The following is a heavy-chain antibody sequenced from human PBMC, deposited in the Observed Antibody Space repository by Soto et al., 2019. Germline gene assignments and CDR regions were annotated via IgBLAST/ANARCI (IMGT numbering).Heavy chain of an antibody. CDR3: ARVPPYYGSGSPQIRGGMDV. CDR2: IYHSGST. J-gene: IGHJ4*02. D-gene: IGHD3-10*01. V-gene: IGHV4-30-2*01. CDR1: GGSISSGGYS. Sequence: PSETLSLTCTVSGGSISSGGYSWSWIRQPPGKGLEWIGYIYHSGSTYYNPPLKSRVTISVDNSKNTLFLQMNSLRVEDTAVYYCARVPPYYGSGSPQIRGGMDVWGPGTLVTVSS.